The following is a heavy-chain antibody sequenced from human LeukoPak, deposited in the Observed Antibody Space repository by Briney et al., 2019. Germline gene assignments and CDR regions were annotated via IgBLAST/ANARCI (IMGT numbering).Heavy chain of an antibody. CDR1: GFTFDDYT. V-gene: IGHV3-43*01. CDR3: AKAYSSGWYSPYYYYYMDV. D-gene: IGHD6-19*01. CDR2: ISWDGGST. Sequence: GGPLRLSCAASGFTFDDYTMHWVRQAPGKGLEWVSLISWDGGSTYYADSVKGRFTISRDNRKNSLYLQMNSLRTEDTALYYCAKAYSSGWYSPYYYYYMDVWGKGTTVTVSS. J-gene: IGHJ6*03.